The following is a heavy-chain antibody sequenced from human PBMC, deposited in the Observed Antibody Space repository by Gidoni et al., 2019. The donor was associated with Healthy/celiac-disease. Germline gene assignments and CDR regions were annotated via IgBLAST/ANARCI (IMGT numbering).Heavy chain of an antibody. CDR3: ARTPVGYSSSPSRDYYYYMDV. CDR1: GFSLSTSGMC. D-gene: IGHD6-13*01. CDR2: IDWDDDK. V-gene: IGHV2-70*15. J-gene: IGHJ6*03. Sequence: QVTLRESGPALVKPTQTLTLTCTFSGFSLSTSGMCVSWIRQPPGKALEWLARIDWDDDKYYSTSLKTRLTISKDTSKNQVVLTMTNMDPVDTATYYCARTPVGYSSSPSRDYYYYMDVWGKGTTVTVSS.